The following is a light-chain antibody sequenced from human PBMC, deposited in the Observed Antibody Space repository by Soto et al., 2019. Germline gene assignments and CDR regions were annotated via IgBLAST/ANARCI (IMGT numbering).Light chain of an antibody. J-gene: IGKJ5*01. CDR2: AAS. Sequence: DIQMTQSPSSLSESVGDRVTITCRASQSISSYLNWYQQKPGKAPKLLIYAASSLQSGVPSRFSGSGSGTDFTLTISSLQPEDFATYYCQQSYSTSSTFGQGTRLEIK. V-gene: IGKV1-39*01. CDR3: QQSYSTSST. CDR1: QSISSY.